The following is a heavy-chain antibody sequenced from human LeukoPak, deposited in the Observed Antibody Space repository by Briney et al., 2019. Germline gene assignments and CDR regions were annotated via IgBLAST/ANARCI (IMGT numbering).Heavy chain of an antibody. CDR2: MNPNSGNT. Sequence: GASVKVSCKASGYTFTSYDINWVRQATGQGLEWMGWMNPNSGNTGYAQKFQGRVTITRNTSISTAYMEVSSLRSEDTAVYYCARDADSPDYYYMDVWGKGTTVTVSS. V-gene: IGHV1-8*03. D-gene: IGHD3-22*01. J-gene: IGHJ6*03. CDR1: GYTFTSYD. CDR3: ARDADSPDYYYMDV.